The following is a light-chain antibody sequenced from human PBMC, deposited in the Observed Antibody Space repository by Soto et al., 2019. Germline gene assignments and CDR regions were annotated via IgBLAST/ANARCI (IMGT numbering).Light chain of an antibody. CDR1: QSVSSF. CDR3: QQRSNWPFT. CDR2: DAS. J-gene: IGKJ3*01. Sequence: EIVLTQSPATLSLSPGERATLSCRASQSVSSFLAWYQQKPGQAPRLLIYDASNRASGIPARFSGSGSGTVFTLSISSLEPEDFAVYYCQQRSNWPFTFDPGTKVDI. V-gene: IGKV3-11*01.